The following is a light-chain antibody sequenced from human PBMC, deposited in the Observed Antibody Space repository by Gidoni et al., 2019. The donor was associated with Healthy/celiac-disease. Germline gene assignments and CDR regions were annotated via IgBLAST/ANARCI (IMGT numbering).Light chain of an antibody. CDR3: QQYNSSPF. CDR2: DAS. J-gene: IGKJ3*01. CDR1: QSISSW. V-gene: IGKV1-5*01. Sequence: DIQMTQSPSTLSASVGDRVTITCRASQSISSWLAWYQQKPGKAPKLLIYDASSLESGVPSRFSGSGSGTEFTLTISSLQPDDFATYYCQQYNSSPFFGPGTKVDIK.